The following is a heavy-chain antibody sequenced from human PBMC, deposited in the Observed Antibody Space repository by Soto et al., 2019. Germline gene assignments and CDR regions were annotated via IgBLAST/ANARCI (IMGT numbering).Heavy chain of an antibody. CDR2: IESSSSYI. V-gene: IGHV3-11*06. Sequence: GGSLRLSCAASGFTFSDYYMTWIRQAPGKGLEWVSSIESSSSYIYYSDSVKGRFTISRDNAKNSLYLQMNSLRAEDTAVYYCARVDGYTYPNDYWGQGTLVTVSS. D-gene: IGHD5-12*01. CDR1: GFTFSDYY. CDR3: ARVDGYTYPNDY. J-gene: IGHJ4*02.